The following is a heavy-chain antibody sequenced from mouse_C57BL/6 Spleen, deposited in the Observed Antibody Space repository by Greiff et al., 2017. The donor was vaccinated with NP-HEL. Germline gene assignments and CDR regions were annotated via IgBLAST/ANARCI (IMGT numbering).Heavy chain of an antibody. V-gene: IGHV1-82*01. CDR3: ARSGLRYPYYFDY. Sequence: QVQLKESGPELVKPGASVKISCKASGYAFSSSWMNWVKQRPGKGLEWIGRIYPGDGDTNYNGKFKGKATLTADKSSSTAYMQLSSLTSEDSAVYFCARSGLRYPYYFDYWGQGTTLTVSS. CDR2: IYPGDGDT. J-gene: IGHJ2*01. CDR1: GYAFSSSW. D-gene: IGHD1-1*01.